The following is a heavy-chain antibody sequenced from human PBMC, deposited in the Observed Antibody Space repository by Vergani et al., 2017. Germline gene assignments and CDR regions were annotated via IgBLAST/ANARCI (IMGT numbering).Heavy chain of an antibody. CDR1: GGSISSHY. V-gene: IGHV4-59*11. CDR2: IYYSWST. D-gene: IGHD6-13*01. Sequence: QVQLQESGPGLVKPSETLSLTCTVSGGSISSHYWSWIRQPPGKGLEWIGYIYYSWSTNYNPSLKSRVTISVDTSKNQFSLKLSSVTAADTAVYYCARVVAAASVWFDPWGQGTLVTVSS. J-gene: IGHJ5*02. CDR3: ARVVAAASVWFDP.